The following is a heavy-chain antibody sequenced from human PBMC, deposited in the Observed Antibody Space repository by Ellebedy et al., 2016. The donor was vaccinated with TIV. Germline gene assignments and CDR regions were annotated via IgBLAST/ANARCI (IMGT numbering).Heavy chain of an antibody. V-gene: IGHV1-46*01. J-gene: IGHJ6*02. D-gene: IGHD3-9*01. CDR3: ARACSDILTGYYYYGMDV. CDR1: GYTFTSYY. CDR2: INPSGGST. Sequence: ASVKVSCXASGYTFTSYYMHWVRQAPGQGLEWMGIINPSGGSTSYAQKFQGRVTMTRDTSTSTVYMELSSLRSEDTAVYYCARACSDILTGYYYYGMDVWGQGTTVTVSS.